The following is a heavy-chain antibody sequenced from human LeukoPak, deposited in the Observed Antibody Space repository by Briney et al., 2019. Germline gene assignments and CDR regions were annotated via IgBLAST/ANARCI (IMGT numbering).Heavy chain of an antibody. CDR2: IYTSGST. J-gene: IGHJ6*03. CDR3: ARVRPTSYYYMDV. CDR1: GGSISSGSYY. D-gene: IGHD3-16*01. V-gene: IGHV4-61*02. Sequence: SETLSLTCTVSGGSISSGSYYWSWIRQPAGKGLEWIGRIYTSGSTNYNPSLKSRVTISVDTSKNQFSLKLSPVTAADTAVYYCARVRPTSYYYMDVWGKGTTVTISS.